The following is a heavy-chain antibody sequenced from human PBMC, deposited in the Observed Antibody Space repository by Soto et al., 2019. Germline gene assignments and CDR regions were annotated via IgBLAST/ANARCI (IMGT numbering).Heavy chain of an antibody. CDR1: GGSIRSGDSY. Sequence: SETLSLTCTVSGGSIRSGDSYWSWIRQPPGKGLEWIGYIYYSGSTYYNPSLKSRVTISLDTSKNQFSLNLRSVTAADTAVYYCASTRCSDRSGTDYWGQGTLVTVSS. CDR2: IYYSGST. CDR3: ASTRCSDRSGTDY. J-gene: IGHJ4*02. D-gene: IGHD3-3*01. V-gene: IGHV4-30-4*01.